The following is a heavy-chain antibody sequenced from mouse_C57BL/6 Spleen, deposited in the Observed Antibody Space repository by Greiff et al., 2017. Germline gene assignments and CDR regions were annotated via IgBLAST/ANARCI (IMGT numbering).Heavy chain of an antibody. V-gene: IGHV1-55*01. CDR1: GYTFTSYW. J-gene: IGHJ3*01. D-gene: IGHD2-4*01. Sequence: QVHVKQSGAELVKPGASVKMSCKASGYTFTSYWITWVKQRPGQGLEWIGDIYPGSGSTNYNEKFKSKATLTVDTSSSTAYMQLSSLTSEDSAVYYCARGDDYPWFAYWGQGTLVTVSA. CDR2: IYPGSGST. CDR3: ARGDDYPWFAY.